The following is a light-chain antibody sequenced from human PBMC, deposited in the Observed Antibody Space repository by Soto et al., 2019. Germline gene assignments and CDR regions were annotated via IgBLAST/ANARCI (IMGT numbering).Light chain of an antibody. CDR3: QSYDSSLSGSGV. CDR2: GNS. V-gene: IGLV1-40*01. CDR1: SSNIGAGYD. Sequence: QAVVTQPPSVSGAPGQRVTISCTGSSSNIGAGYDVHWYQQLPGTAPKLLIYGNSNRPSGVPDRFSGSNSGTSASLAITGLQAEDEADYYCQSYDSSLSGSGVFGGGTKLTVL. J-gene: IGLJ2*01.